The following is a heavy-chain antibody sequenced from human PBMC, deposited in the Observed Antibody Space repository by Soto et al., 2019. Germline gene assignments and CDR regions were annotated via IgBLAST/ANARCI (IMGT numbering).Heavy chain of an antibody. V-gene: IGHV5-10-1*01. Sequence: GESLKISCKGSGYSFTSYWISWVRQMPGKGLEWMGRIDPSDSYTNYSPSFQGHVTISADKSISTAYLQWSSLKASDTAMYYCARGHRKLTGYTEAYYYYGMDVWGQGTTVTVSS. CDR3: ARGHRKLTGYTEAYYYYGMDV. CDR2: IDPSDSYT. D-gene: IGHD3-9*01. CDR1: GYSFTSYW. J-gene: IGHJ6*02.